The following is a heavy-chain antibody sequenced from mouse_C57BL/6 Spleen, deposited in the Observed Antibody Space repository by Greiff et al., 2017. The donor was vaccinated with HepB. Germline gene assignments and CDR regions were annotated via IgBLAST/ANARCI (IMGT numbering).Heavy chain of an antibody. CDR2: ISSGGSYT. J-gene: IGHJ2*01. Sequence: EVQLVESGGDLVKPGGSLKLSCAASGFTFSSYGMSWVRQTPDKRLEWVATISSGGSYTYYPDSVKGRFTISRDNAKNTLYLQMSSLKSEDTAMYYCARHVEYYGSSYDYFDYWGQGTTLTVSS. CDR3: ARHVEYYGSSYDYFDY. V-gene: IGHV5-6*01. D-gene: IGHD1-1*01. CDR1: GFTFSSYG.